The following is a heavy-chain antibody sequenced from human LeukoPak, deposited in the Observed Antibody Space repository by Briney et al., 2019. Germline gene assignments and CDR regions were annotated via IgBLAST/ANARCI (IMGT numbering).Heavy chain of an antibody. D-gene: IGHD3-22*01. CDR2: ISYDGSNK. Sequence: GGSLRLSCAASGFTFSSYGMHWVRQAPGKGLEWVAVISYDGSNKYYADSVKGRFTISRDNSKNTLYLQMYSLRAEDTAVYYCASPGPYYSETSGYLVFWGQGILVTVSS. J-gene: IGHJ4*02. V-gene: IGHV3-30*03. CDR3: ASPGPYYSETSGYLVF. CDR1: GFTFSSYG.